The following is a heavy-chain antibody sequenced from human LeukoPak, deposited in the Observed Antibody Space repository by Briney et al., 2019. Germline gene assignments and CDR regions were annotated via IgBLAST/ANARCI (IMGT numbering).Heavy chain of an antibody. V-gene: IGHV3-7*01. CDR2: MKEDGGEK. CDR3: ARASSNLPDY. J-gene: IGHJ4*02. CDR1: GFIFSPYW. Sequence: PGGSLRLSCAASGFIFSPYWVTWVRQAPGMGLEWVANMKEDGGEKFYVDSVRGRFTISRDNAKNSLYLQMNSLRAEDTAVYYCARASSNLPDYWGQGTLVTVSS. D-gene: IGHD4-11*01.